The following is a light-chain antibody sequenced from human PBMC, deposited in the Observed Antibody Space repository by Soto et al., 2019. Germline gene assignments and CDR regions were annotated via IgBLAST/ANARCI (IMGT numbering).Light chain of an antibody. CDR3: AAWDDSLRGLV. CDR1: SSNIGSNF. J-gene: IGLJ2*01. V-gene: IGLV1-47*01. Sequence: QSVLTQPPAASGTPGQRVTISCSGGSSNIGSNFVYWYQQFPGTAPRVLIYKNIQRPSGIPVRFSGSKSGTSASLAISGLRYEDDADYYCAAWDDSLRGLVFGGGTKLTVL. CDR2: KNI.